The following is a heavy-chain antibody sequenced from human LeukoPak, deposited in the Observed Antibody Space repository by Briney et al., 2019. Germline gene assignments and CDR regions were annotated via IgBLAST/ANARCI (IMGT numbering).Heavy chain of an antibody. J-gene: IGHJ3*02. CDR1: GGSFSGYH. CDR3: ARVIRYYYDSSGYPSTPKINGAFDI. CDR2: INHSGST. Sequence: SETLSLTCAVYGGSFSGYHWSWIRQPPGKGLEWIGEINHSGSTNYNPSLKSRVTISVDTSKNQFSLKLSSVTAADTAVYYCARVIRYYYDSSGYPSTPKINGAFDIWGQGTMVTVSS. V-gene: IGHV4-34*01. D-gene: IGHD3-22*01.